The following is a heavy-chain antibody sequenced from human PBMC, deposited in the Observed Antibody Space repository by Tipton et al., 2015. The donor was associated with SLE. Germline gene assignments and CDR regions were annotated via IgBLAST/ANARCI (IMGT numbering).Heavy chain of an antibody. Sequence: TLSLTCTVSGDSISSGPYYWSWIRQPAGKALEWIGRMYTSGDTHYNPSLKSRVTISADTSKNQFSLKLRSVTAADTAVYYCARHLGMIVAVITSNYFDYWGQGTLVTVSS. J-gene: IGHJ4*02. CDR3: ARHLGMIVAVITSNYFDY. V-gene: IGHV4-61*02. CDR1: GDSISSGPYY. D-gene: IGHD3-22*01. CDR2: MYTSGDT.